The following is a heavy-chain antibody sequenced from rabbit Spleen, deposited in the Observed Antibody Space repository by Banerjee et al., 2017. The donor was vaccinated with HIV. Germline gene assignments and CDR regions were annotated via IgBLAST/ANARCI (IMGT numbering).Heavy chain of an antibody. CDR3: ARDAGRGDYIDGVFNL. Sequence: QEQLEESGGGLVQPEASLTLTCKASGFSFSSVYDMCWVRQAPGKGLEWIGCIDFGDSGSTWYATWAKGRFTISKTSSTAATLQMTSLTAADTATYFCARDAGRGDYIDGVFNLWGQGPRHRL. D-gene: IGHD8-1*01. CDR1: GFSFSSVYD. J-gene: IGHJ4*01. V-gene: IGHV1S45*01. CDR2: IDFGDSGST.